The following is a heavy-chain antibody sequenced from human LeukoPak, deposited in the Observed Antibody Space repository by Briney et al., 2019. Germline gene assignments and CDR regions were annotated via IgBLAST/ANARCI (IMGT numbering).Heavy chain of an antibody. Sequence: SETLSLTCAVYGGSFSGYYWSWIRQPAGKGLEWIGRIYTSGDTDYNPSLRSRVTISVDTSKNQFSLKLSSVTAADTAVYYCARGARIAVAVKLFDYWGQGTLVTVSS. CDR3: ARGARIAVAVKLFDY. V-gene: IGHV4-59*10. CDR2: IYTSGDT. CDR1: GGSFSGYY. D-gene: IGHD6-19*01. J-gene: IGHJ4*02.